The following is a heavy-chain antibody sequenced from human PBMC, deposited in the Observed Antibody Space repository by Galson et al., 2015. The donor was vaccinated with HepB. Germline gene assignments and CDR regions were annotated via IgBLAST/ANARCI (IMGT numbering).Heavy chain of an antibody. J-gene: IGHJ4*02. CDR3: ARSSEGYSSSWFRGPYYFDY. Sequence: QSGAEVKKPGASVKVSCKASGYTFTSYGISWVRQAPGQGLEWMGWISAYNGNTNYAQRLQGRVTMTTDTSTSTAYMELRSLRSDDTAVYYCARSSEGYSSSWFRGPYYFDYWGQGTLVTVSS. CDR2: ISAYNGNT. V-gene: IGHV1-18*01. CDR1: GYTFTSYG. D-gene: IGHD6-13*01.